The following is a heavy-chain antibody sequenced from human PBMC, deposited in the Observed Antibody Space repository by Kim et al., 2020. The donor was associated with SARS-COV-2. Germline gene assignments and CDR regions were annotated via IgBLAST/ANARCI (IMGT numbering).Heavy chain of an antibody. J-gene: IGHJ6*02. CDR3: AREAIDYYYYYGMDV. CDR2: INAGNGNT. V-gene: IGHV1-3*01. Sequence: ASVKVSCKASGYTFTSYAMHWVRQAPGQRLEWMGWINAGNGNTKYSQKFQGRVTITRDTSASTAYMELSSLRSEDTAVYYCAREAIDYYYYYGMDVWGQGTTVTVSS. CDR1: GYTFTSYA.